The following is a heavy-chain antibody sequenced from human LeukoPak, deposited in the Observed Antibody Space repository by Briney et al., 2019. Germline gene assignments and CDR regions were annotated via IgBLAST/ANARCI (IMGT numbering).Heavy chain of an antibody. CDR3: TTLTGDSDAFDI. CDR1: GFTFSNYW. V-gene: IGHV3-74*01. D-gene: IGHD7-27*01. CDR2: INGDGGST. J-gene: IGHJ3*02. Sequence: GGSLRLSCAASGFTFSNYWMHWVRQAPGKGLVWVSRINGDGGSTSYVDSVKGRFTISRDNAKNTLYLRMNSLRAEDTAVYYCTTLTGDSDAFDIWGQGTVVTVSS.